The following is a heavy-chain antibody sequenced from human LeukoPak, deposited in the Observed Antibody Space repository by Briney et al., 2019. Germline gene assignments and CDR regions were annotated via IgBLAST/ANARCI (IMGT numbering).Heavy chain of an antibody. V-gene: IGHV4-59*02. J-gene: IGHJ4*02. Sequence: SETLSLTFTVSGGSVSSYYWSWIRQPPGQGLEWIGYISDSGSTNYNPFLKSRITISADTAGNQFSLWLSSVTAADTAVYYCARKISYISVFDYWGQGTLVAVSS. D-gene: IGHD2-15*01. CDR3: ARKISYISVFDY. CDR1: GGSVSSYY. CDR2: ISDSGST.